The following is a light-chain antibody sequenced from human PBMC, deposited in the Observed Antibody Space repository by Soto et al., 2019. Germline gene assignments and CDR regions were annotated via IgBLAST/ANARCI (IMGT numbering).Light chain of an antibody. V-gene: IGKV3-15*01. CDR2: SAS. CDR3: QQYNNWPPYT. Sequence: EIVMTQSPATLSVSPGERATLSCRASQSVSSNLAWYQQIPGQAPRLLIYSASTRATGIPARFSGSGSGTDFTLTISSLQSEDFAVYYCQQYNNWPPYTFGQGTKLEIK. CDR1: QSVSSN. J-gene: IGKJ2*01.